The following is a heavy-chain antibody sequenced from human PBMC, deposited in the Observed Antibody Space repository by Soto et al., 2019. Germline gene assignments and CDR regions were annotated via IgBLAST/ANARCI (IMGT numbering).Heavy chain of an antibody. Sequence: EVQLVESGGGLVQPGGSLKLSCAASGFTFSGSAMHWVRQASGKGLEWVGRIRSKANSYATAYAASVKGRFTISRDDSKNTAYLQMNSLKTEDTAVYYCTRHDEYCSSTSCYMAYYYGMDVW. D-gene: IGHD2-2*02. CDR1: GFTFSGSA. J-gene: IGHJ6*01. V-gene: IGHV3-73*02. CDR2: IRSKANSYAT. CDR3: TRHDEYCSSTSCYMAYYYGMDV.